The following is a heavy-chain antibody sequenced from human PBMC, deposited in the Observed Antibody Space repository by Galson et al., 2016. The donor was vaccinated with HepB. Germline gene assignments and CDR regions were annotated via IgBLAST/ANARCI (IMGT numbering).Heavy chain of an antibody. V-gene: IGHV3-23*01. CDR3: AKDHWGGFGPDAFHI. D-gene: IGHD2-21*01. Sequence: SLRLSCAASGFSLDDYAMHWVRQAPGKGLEWVSAISGNAYATYYADSVKGRFTISRDNSNNMVWLQMNSLRAEDTAVYYCAKDHWGGFGPDAFHIWGQGTVVTVSS. CDR2: ISGNAYAT. CDR1: GFSLDDYA. J-gene: IGHJ3*02.